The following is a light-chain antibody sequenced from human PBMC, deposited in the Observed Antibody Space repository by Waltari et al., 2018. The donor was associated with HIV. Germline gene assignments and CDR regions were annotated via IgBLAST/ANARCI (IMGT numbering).Light chain of an antibody. CDR1: QSVLDSSNNKNC. CDR3: QQYYSSLPT. V-gene: IGKV4-1*01. J-gene: IGKJ1*01. CDR2: WAS. Sequence: DIVMTQSPDSLVVSLGERATIYCKASQSVLDSSNNKNCLGWYQQKPGQPPKLIIYWASTRESGVPDRFSGSGSGTDFNLTISSLQAEDVAVYYCQQYYSSLPTFGQGTKVESK.